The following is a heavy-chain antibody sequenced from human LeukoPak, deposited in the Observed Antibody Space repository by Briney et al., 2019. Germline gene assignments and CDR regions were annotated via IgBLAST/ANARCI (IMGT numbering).Heavy chain of an antibody. V-gene: IGHV3-64*01. CDR1: GFTFSTYA. D-gene: IGHD3-9*01. J-gene: IGHJ4*02. CDR2: ISSNGGNT. Sequence: GSLRLSCAASGFTFSTYAMHWVRQAPGKGLEFVSGISSNGGNTYYANSLKGRFTISKDNSKNTLYLQMGSLRPEDMAVYHCARVILTGYYYASWGQGTLVTVSS. CDR3: ARVILTGYYYAS.